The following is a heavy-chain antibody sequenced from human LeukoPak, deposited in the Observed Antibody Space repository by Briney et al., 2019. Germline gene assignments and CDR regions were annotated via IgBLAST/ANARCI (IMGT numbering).Heavy chain of an antibody. J-gene: IGHJ6*02. CDR2: ISYSGST. D-gene: IGHD3-16*02. V-gene: IGHV4-39*01. Sequence: SETLSLTCTVSGGSISNSNYCWGWIRQPPGKGLEWIGSISYSGSTYYNPSLKSRVSISVDTSKNQFSLKVTSVTAADTPVFYCARHYVDIRTVGASYYYYGLDVWGQGTTVTVSS. CDR3: ARHYVDIRTVGASYYYYGLDV. CDR1: GGSISNSNYC.